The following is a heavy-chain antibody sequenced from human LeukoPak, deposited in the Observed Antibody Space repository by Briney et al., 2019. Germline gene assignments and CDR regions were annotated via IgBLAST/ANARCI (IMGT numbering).Heavy chain of an antibody. J-gene: IGHJ6*03. V-gene: IGHV1-69*01. D-gene: IGHD3-16*01. CDR1: GGTFSSYA. Sequence: SVKVSCKASGGTFSSYAISWVRQAPGQGLEWMGGIIPIFGTANYAQKFQGRVTITADESTSTAYMELSSLRSEDTAVYYCARGRADYPSYYYYYMDVWSKGTTVTVSS. CDR3: ARGRADYPSYYYYYMDV. CDR2: IIPIFGTA.